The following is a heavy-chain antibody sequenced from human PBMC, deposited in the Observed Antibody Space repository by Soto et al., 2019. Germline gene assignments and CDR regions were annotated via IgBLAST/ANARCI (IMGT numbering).Heavy chain of an antibody. Sequence: GGSLRLSCAASGFTFTRYSMNWVRQAPGKGLEWVSSISSTTNYIYYADSMKSRFTVSRDNAKNSVCLEMNSLSAEDTAAYYCARESEDLTANFDYWGQGTLVTVSS. V-gene: IGHV3-21*01. CDR1: GFTFTRYS. J-gene: IGHJ4*02. CDR2: ISSTTNYI. CDR3: ARESEDLTANFDY.